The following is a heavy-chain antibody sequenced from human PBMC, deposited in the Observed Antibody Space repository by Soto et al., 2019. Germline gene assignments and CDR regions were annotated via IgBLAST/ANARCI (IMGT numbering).Heavy chain of an antibody. CDR3: ARLNGGRGVIEGMSWFDP. V-gene: IGHV3-23*01. J-gene: IGHJ5*02. Sequence: GGSLRLSCAASGFTFSSYAMSWVRQAPGKGLEWVSAISGSGGSTYYADSVKGRFTISRDNSKNTLYLQMNSLRAEDTAVYYCARLNGGRGVIEGMSWFDPWGQGTLVTVSS. CDR1: GFTFSSYA. CDR2: ISGSGGST. D-gene: IGHD3-10*01.